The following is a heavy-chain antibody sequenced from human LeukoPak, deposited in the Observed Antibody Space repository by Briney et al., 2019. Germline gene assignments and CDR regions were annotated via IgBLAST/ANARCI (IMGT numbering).Heavy chain of an antibody. J-gene: IGHJ4*02. Sequence: PSETLSLTCAVYGGSFSGYYWSWIRQPPGKGLEWIGEINHSGSTNYNPSLKSRVTISVDTSKNQFSLKLSSVTAADTAVYYCARGVDVVVPAAMPALLLWGQGTLVTVSS. CDR1: GGSFSGYY. CDR3: ARGVDVVVPAAMPALLL. D-gene: IGHD2-2*01. CDR2: INHSGST. V-gene: IGHV4-34*01.